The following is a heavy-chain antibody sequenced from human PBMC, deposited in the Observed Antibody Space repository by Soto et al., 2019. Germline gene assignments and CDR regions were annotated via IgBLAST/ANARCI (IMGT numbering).Heavy chain of an antibody. CDR1: GGSIRSSSYY. CDR3: ARGHYGEYPN. V-gene: IGHV4-39*01. CDR2: IYYSGST. Sequence: QLQLQESGPGLVKPSETLSLTCTVSGGSIRSSSYYWGWIRQPPGKGLEWIGSIYYSGSTYYNPSPKSPVPVSVDTAKNQFSVKLSSVTAADTAVYYCARGHYGEYPNWGQGTLVTVSS. D-gene: IGHD4-17*01. J-gene: IGHJ4*02.